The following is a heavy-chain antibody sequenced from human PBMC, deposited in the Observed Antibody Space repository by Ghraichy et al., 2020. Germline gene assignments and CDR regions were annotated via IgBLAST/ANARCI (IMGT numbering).Heavy chain of an antibody. Sequence: ASVKVSCKASGYTFTSYGISWVRQAPGQGLEWMGWISAYNGNTNYAQKLQGRVTMTTDTSTSTAYMELRSPRSDDTAVYYCARGGLRWELREYYYYHMDVWGKGTTVTVSS. CDR2: ISAYNGNT. CDR1: GYTFTSYG. CDR3: ARGGLRWELREYYYYHMDV. D-gene: IGHD1-26*01. J-gene: IGHJ6*03. V-gene: IGHV1-18*01.